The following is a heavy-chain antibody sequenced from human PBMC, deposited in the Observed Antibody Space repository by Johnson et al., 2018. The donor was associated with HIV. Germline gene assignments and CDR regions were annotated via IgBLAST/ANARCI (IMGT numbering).Heavy chain of an antibody. V-gene: IGHV3-9*01. D-gene: IGHD1-26*01. J-gene: IGHJ3*02. CDR1: GFTFDDYA. CDR3: ARDFGLEWELDGAFDI. Sequence: VQLVESGGGLVQPGRSLRLSCAASGFTFDDYAMHWVRQAPGKGLAWVSGINWNGGSTGYADSVKGRFTISRDNAKNSLYLQMNSLRAEDTALYYCARDFGLEWELDGAFDIWGQGTMVTVSS. CDR2: INWNGGST.